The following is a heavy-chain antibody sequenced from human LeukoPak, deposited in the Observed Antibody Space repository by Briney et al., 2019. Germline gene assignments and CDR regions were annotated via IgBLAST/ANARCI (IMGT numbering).Heavy chain of an antibody. CDR3: ARTKWYDSGGYYYYYYMDV. V-gene: IGHV3-30*02. CDR1: GFTFSSYA. D-gene: IGHD3-22*01. J-gene: IGHJ6*03. Sequence: GGSLRLSCAASGFTFSSYAMHWVRQAPGRGLEWVALIRSNGSNKYYADSLRGRFTISRDNSKTTLYLQMISLRAEDTAVYYCARTKWYDSGGYYYYYYMDVWGKGTTVTVSS. CDR2: IRSNGSNK.